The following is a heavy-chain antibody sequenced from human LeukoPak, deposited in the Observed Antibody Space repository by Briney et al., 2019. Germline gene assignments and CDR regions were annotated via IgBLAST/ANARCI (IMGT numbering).Heavy chain of an antibody. CDR3: ARARYSGSYLDY. Sequence: SESLSLTCAVYGGSFSGYYWSWIRQPPGKGREWIGEINHSGSTNYNPSLKSRVTISVDTSKNQFSLKLSSVTAADTAVYYCARARYSGSYLDYWGQGTLVTVSS. V-gene: IGHV4-34*01. CDR1: GGSFSGYY. D-gene: IGHD1-26*01. J-gene: IGHJ4*02. CDR2: INHSGST.